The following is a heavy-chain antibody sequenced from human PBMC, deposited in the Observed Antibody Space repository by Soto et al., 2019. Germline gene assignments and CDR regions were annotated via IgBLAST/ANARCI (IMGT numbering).Heavy chain of an antibody. V-gene: IGHV4-34*01. CDR2: INHSGST. J-gene: IGHJ6*02. D-gene: IGHD3-22*01. Sequence: TSETLSLTCAVYGGSFSGYYWSWIRQPPGKGLEWIGEINHSGSTNYNPSLKSRVTISVDTSKNQFSLKLSSVTAADTAVYYCASRHYYDSSGYLYYYYGMDVWGQGTTVTVSS. CDR3: ASRHYYDSSGYLYYYYGMDV. CDR1: GGSFSGYY.